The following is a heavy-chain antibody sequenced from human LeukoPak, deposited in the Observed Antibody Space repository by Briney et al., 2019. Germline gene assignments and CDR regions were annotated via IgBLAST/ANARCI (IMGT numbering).Heavy chain of an antibody. V-gene: IGHV3-23*01. CDR3: AKEVEFDILSYYYGMDV. J-gene: IGHJ6*02. Sequence: QSGGSLRLSCAASGFTFSSYAMSWVRQAPGKGLEWVSAISGSGGSTYYADSVKGRFTISRDNSKNTLYLQMNSLRAEDTAVYYCAKEVEFDILSYYYGMDVWGQGTTVTVSS. D-gene: IGHD2-15*01. CDR2: ISGSGGST. CDR1: GFTFSSYA.